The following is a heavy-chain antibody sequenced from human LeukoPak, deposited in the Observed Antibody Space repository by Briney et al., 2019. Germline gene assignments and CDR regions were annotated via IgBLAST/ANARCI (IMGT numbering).Heavy chain of an antibody. CDR3: ATTRYCSGGSCSPAH. CDR1: GYTFTGYY. D-gene: IGHD2-15*01. J-gene: IGHJ4*02. V-gene: IGHV1-2*02. Sequence: ASVKVSCKASGYTFTGYYMHWVRQAPGQGLEWMGWINPNSGGTNYAQKFQGRVTMTRDTSISTAYMELSRPRSDDTAVYYCATTRYCSGGSCSPAHWGQGTLVTVSS. CDR2: INPNSGGT.